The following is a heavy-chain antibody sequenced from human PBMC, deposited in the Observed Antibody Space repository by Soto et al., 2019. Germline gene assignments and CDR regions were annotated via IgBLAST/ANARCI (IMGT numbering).Heavy chain of an antibody. J-gene: IGHJ4*02. CDR1: GYSFAGYW. D-gene: IGHD3-22*01. Sequence: GESLKISCKGSGYSFAGYWITWVRQKPGKGLEWMGRIVPSDSQTYYSPSFRGHVTISVTKSITTVFLQWSSLRASDTAMYYCARQIYDSDTGPNFQYYFDSWGQGTPVTVSS. CDR3: ARQIYDSDTGPNFQYYFDS. CDR2: IVPSDSQT. V-gene: IGHV5-10-1*01.